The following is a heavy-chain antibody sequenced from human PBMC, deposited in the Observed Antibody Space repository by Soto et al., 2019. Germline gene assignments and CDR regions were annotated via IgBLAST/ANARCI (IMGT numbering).Heavy chain of an antibody. J-gene: IGHJ6*02. CDR3: ARSMATISYYYYYGMDV. CDR1: GYSFISYY. CDR2: INPSGGGT. Sequence: ASVKVSCKASGYSFISYYMHWVRQAPGQGLEWMGIINPSGGGTSYAQNFQGRVTMTRDTSTSTVNMELSSLRSDDTAVYYCARSMATISYYYYYGMDVWGQGTTVTVSS. V-gene: IGHV1-46*01.